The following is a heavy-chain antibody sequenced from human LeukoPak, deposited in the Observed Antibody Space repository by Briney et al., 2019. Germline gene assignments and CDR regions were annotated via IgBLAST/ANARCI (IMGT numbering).Heavy chain of an antibody. CDR3: ARSYSSSEGYYMDV. V-gene: IGHV1-46*01. Sequence: ASVKVSCKASRYTFTNYYMNWVRQAPGQGLEWMGIINPSGGSTNYPQRFQGRVTMTRDTSTSTVYMELSSLRSEDTAVYYCARSYSSSEGYYMDVWGKGTTVTVSS. CDR1: RYTFTNYY. D-gene: IGHD6-6*01. J-gene: IGHJ6*03. CDR2: INPSGGST.